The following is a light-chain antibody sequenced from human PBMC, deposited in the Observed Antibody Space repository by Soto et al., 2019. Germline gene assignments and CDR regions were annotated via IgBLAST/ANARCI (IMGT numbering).Light chain of an antibody. CDR1: HDITNY. CDR3: QKYDNVPFT. V-gene: IGKV1-33*01. CDR2: DTS. J-gene: IGKJ3*01. Sequence: DIQMTQSPASLSASVGDRVTITCQATHDITNYVNWYQQKPGRAPRLLIYDTSNLATGVPSRFSGSGSETDFTVTISSLLPEDVAIYYCQKYDNVPFTFGPGTKVNI.